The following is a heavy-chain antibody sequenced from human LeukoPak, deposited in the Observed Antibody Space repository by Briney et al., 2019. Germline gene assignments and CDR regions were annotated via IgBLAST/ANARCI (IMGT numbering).Heavy chain of an antibody. V-gene: IGHV4-59*01. J-gene: IGHJ6*03. CDR3: GRTYYGSGSLYYYYYYMDV. Sequence: SETLSLTCTVSGGSISSYYWSWIRQPPGKGLEWIGYIYYSGSTNYNPSLKSRVTISVDTSKNQFSLKLSSVTAADTAVYYCGRTYYGSGSLYYYYYYMDVWGKGTTVTVSS. CDR1: GGSISSYY. D-gene: IGHD3-10*01. CDR2: IYYSGST.